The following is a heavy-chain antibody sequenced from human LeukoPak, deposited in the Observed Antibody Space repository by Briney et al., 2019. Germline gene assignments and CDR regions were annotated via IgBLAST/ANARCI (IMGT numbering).Heavy chain of an antibody. CDR1: GFTFSSYA. CDR2: ISYDGSNK. J-gene: IGHJ6*02. CDR3: AKSLYDFWSGYSYYYGMDV. V-gene: IGHV3-30-3*01. D-gene: IGHD3-3*01. Sequence: GGSLRLSCAASGFTFSSYAMHWVRQAPGKGLEWVAVISYDGSNKYYADSVKGRFTISRDNSKNTLYLQMNSLRAEDTAVYYCAKSLYDFWSGYSYYYGMDVWGQGTTVTVSS.